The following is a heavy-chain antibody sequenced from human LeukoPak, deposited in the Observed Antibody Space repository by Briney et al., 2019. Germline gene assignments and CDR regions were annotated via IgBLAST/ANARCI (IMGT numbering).Heavy chain of an antibody. CDR3: ARSKTLRIQLWLPPREFDY. D-gene: IGHD5-18*01. CDR1: GYTFTSYG. Sequence: GASVKVSCKASGYTFTSYGISWVRQAPGQGLEWMGWISAYNGNTNYAQKLQGRVTMTTDTSTSTAYMELRSLRSDDTAVYYCARSKTLRIQLWLPPREFDYWGQGTLVTVSS. J-gene: IGHJ4*02. CDR2: ISAYNGNT. V-gene: IGHV1-18*01.